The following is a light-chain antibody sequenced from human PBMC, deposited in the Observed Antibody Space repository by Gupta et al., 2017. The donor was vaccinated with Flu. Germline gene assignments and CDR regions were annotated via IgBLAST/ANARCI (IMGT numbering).Light chain of an antibody. V-gene: IGLV1-51*02. CDR3: ATWDTSLTAVV. CDR1: SSNIGKNY. Sequence: KVTISCSGSSSNIGKNYVSWYQQFPGTAPKCLIYESNRRPSGIPDRFSASTSGTSATLAIHGLQAGDEAEYYCATWDTSLTAVVFGGGTKLTVL. J-gene: IGLJ3*02. CDR2: ESN.